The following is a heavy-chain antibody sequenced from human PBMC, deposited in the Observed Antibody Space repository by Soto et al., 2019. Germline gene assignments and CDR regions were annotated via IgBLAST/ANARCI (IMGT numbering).Heavy chain of an antibody. J-gene: IGHJ4*02. Sequence: VGSLRLSCAASGFTFSSYIMNWVRQAPGKGLEWVSFICNNSSYIYYADSVKGRFTISRDNAKNSLYLQMNSLRDEDTAVYECARDVFYCSTTNWWLRDPFDYWGQGTLVTVSS. CDR2: ICNNSSYI. CDR3: ARDVFYCSTTNWWLRDPFDY. D-gene: IGHD2-2*01. CDR1: GFTFSSYI. V-gene: IGHV3-21*01.